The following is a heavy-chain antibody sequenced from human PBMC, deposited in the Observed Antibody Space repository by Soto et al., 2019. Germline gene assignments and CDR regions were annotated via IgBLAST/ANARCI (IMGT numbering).Heavy chain of an antibody. D-gene: IGHD3-22*01. Sequence: SETLSLTCTVSGGSISSYYWSWIRQPPGKGLEWIGYIYYSGSTNYNPSLKSRVTISVDTSKNQFSLKLSSVTAADTAVYYCARPVNSSGYYPFDYWGQGTLVTVSS. CDR1: GGSISSYY. J-gene: IGHJ4*02. V-gene: IGHV4-59*01. CDR2: IYYSGST. CDR3: ARPVNSSGYYPFDY.